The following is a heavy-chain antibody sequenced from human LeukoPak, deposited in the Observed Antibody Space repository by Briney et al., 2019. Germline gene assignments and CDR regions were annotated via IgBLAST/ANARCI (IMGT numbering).Heavy chain of an antibody. Sequence: GGSLRLSCAASGFTFRSYAMSWVRQAPGKGLEWVSTITGSGGSTYYADSVKGRFTISRDNAKNSLYLQMNSLRAEDTAVYYCARDRAGGLRFVEWLSAFDYWGQGTLVTVSS. CDR3: ARDRAGGLRFVEWLSAFDY. V-gene: IGHV3-23*01. CDR1: GFTFRSYA. J-gene: IGHJ4*02. CDR2: ITGSGGST. D-gene: IGHD3-3*01.